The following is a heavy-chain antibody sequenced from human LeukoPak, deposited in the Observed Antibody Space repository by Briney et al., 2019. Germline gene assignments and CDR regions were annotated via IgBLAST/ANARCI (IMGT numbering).Heavy chain of an antibody. CDR1: GGTFSSYA. D-gene: IGHD3-22*01. CDR2: IIPIFGTA. CDR3: ARRAPHYYDSSGHDAFDI. J-gene: IGHJ3*02. Sequence: SVKVSCKASGGTFSSYAISWVRQAPGQGLEWMGRIIPIFGTANYAQKFQGRVTITTDESTSTAYMELSSLRSEDTAVYYCARRAPHYYDSSGHDAFDIWGQGTMVTVSS. V-gene: IGHV1-69*05.